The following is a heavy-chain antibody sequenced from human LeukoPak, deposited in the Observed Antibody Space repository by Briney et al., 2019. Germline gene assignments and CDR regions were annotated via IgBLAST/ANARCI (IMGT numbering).Heavy chain of an antibody. V-gene: IGHV3-23*01. D-gene: IGHD6-13*01. Sequence: AGGSLRLSCAASGFTFNSYAMSWVRQAPGKGLEWVSAISGSGGGTYYADSVKGRFTISRDNSKNTLYLQMNSLRAEDTAVYYCARVVRNYYYMDVWGKGTTVTISS. J-gene: IGHJ6*03. CDR1: GFTFNSYA. CDR3: ARVVRNYYYMDV. CDR2: ISGSGGGT.